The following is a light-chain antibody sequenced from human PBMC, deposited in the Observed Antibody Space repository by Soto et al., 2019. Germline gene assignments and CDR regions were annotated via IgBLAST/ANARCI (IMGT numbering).Light chain of an antibody. CDR1: SGHSNYA. V-gene: IGLV4-69*01. CDR3: QTWGSGIVV. J-gene: IGLJ2*01. Sequence: QLVLTQSPSASASLGASVKLTCTLSSGHSNYAIAWHQQQSEKGPRYLMKLNSDGSHSKGDGIPDRFSGSSSGAERYLTISSLQSEDEADYYCQTWGSGIVVFGGGTKLPS. CDR2: LNSDGSH.